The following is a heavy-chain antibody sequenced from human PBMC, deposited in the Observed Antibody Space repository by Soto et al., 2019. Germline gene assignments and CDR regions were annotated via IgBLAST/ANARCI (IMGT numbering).Heavy chain of an antibody. CDR1: GFTFSSYW. D-gene: IGHD3-10*01. CDR2: INSDGSST. Sequence: EVQLVESGGGLVQPGGSLRLSCAASGFTFSSYWMHWVRQAPGKGLVWVSRINSDGSSTYYADSVKGRFTISRDTAKNKVYLKMNSLRAEDTAVYYCARHLAGSRDYWGQGTLVTVSS. J-gene: IGHJ4*02. CDR3: ARHLAGSRDY. V-gene: IGHV3-74*01.